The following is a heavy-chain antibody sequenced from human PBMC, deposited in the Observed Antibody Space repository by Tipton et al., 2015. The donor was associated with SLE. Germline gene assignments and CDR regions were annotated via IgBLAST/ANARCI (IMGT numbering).Heavy chain of an antibody. D-gene: IGHD3-3*01. CDR2: IYYSGST. J-gene: IGHJ4*02. CDR3: ARGDYDFWSGLGY. Sequence: LRLSCTVSGGSISSYYWSWIRQPPGKGLEWIGYIYYSGSTYYNPSLKSRVTISVDTSKNQFSLKLSSVTAADTAVYYCARGDYDFWSGLGYWGQGTLVTVSS. V-gene: IGHV4-30-4*01. CDR1: GGSISSYY.